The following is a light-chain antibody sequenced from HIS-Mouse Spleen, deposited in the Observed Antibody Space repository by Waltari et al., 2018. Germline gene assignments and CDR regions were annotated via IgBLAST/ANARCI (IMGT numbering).Light chain of an antibody. J-gene: IGKJ1*01. V-gene: IGKV3-11*01. CDR2: DAS. CDR1: QSVSSY. CDR3: QQRSNWPLRT. Sequence: EIVLTQSPATLSLSTGERATPSCRASQSVSSYLAWSQQKPGQAPRLLIYDASNRATGIPARFSGSGSGTDFTLTISSLEPEDFAVYYCQQRSNWPLRTFGQGTKVEIK.